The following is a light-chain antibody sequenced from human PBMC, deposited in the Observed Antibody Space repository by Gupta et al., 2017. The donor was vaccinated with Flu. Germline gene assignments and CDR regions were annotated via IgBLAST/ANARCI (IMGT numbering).Light chain of an antibody. V-gene: IGLV1-44*01. Sequence: NNGSNYVTLYWQLPVPATTLILYSTDERHSGVPNRDYGTKSGSSASVTMSGLQSEDEADYYCASCDDNPRPGREVFGGGTKLTVL. CDR2: STD. CDR1: NNGSNY. CDR3: ASCDDNPRPGREV. J-gene: IGLJ3*02.